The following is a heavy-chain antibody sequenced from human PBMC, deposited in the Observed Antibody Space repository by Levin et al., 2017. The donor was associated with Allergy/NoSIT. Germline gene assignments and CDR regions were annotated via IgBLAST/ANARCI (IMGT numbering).Heavy chain of an antibody. Sequence: SQTLSLPCTVSGGSIRSGDYYWSWIRQPPGKGLEWIGYIYYSGSTYYNPSLKSRVTISVDTSKNQFSLKLSSVTAADTAVYYCARDFPAGTYGSDYYYMDVWGKGTTVTVSS. CDR2: IYYSGST. D-gene: IGHD3-10*01. CDR1: GGSIRSGDYY. CDR3: ARDFPAGTYGSDYYYMDV. V-gene: IGHV4-30-4*01. J-gene: IGHJ6*03.